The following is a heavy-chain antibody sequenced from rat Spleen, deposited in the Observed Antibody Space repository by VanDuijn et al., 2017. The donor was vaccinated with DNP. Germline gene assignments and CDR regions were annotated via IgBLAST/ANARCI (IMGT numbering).Heavy chain of an antibody. D-gene: IGHD1-4*01. J-gene: IGHJ2*01. CDR1: GFTFSDYY. CDR3: ARGNYPGINTFDY. Sequence: EVQLVESGGGLVQPGRSLKLSCAASGFTFSDYYMAWVRQAPEKGLKWVAYISYEGRSTYYGDSEKSRFTISRDNAKSTLYLQMNSLRSEDTATYYCARGNYPGINTFDYWGQGVMVTVSS. CDR2: ISYEGRST. V-gene: IGHV5-22*01.